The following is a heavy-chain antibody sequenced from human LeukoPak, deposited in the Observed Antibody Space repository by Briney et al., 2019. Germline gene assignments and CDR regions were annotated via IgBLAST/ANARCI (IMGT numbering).Heavy chain of an antibody. V-gene: IGHV3-53*01. Sequence: GGSLRLSCAASGFTVSSNYMSWVRQAPGKGLEWVSVIYSASSTYYADSVKGRFSISRDNSKNTLYLQMNSLRVEDTAVYYCVRDLSPWETRNPDAFDIWGQGTMVTVSS. CDR2: IYSASST. D-gene: IGHD1-14*01. J-gene: IGHJ3*02. CDR1: GFTVSSNY. CDR3: VRDLSPWETRNPDAFDI.